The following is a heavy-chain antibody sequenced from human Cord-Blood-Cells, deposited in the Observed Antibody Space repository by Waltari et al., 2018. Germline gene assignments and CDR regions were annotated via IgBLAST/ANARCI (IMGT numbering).Heavy chain of an antibody. CDR1: GGSFSGYY. D-gene: IGHD2-21*01. V-gene: IGHV4-34*01. CDR2: INHRGST. Sequence: QVQLQQWGAGLLKPSETLSLTCAVYGGSFSGYYWSWIRQPPGKGLEWIGEINHRGSTNYNPSLKSRVTISVDTSKNQFSLKLSSVTAADTAVYYCARVGPESRGLDYFDYWGQGTLVTVSS. CDR3: ARVGPESRGLDYFDY. J-gene: IGHJ4*02.